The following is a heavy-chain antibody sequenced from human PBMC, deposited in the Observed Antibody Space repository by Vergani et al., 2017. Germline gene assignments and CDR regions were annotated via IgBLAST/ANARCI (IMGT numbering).Heavy chain of an antibody. J-gene: IGHJ4*02. CDR1: GFSFNNYG. V-gene: IGHV3-30*02. CDR2: IVYEGRIK. D-gene: IGHD5-12*01. Sequence: QVQLVETGGGVVQPGGSLRLYCATPGFSFNNYGAHWVRQAPGKGLEWVAFIVYEGRIKYNVDSVKGRFTISRDTSKKTLSLQMRSLRSYYTAVYYCAKEGRENSAYRYFDYWIQGTLVTVSS. CDR3: AKEGRENSAYRYFDY.